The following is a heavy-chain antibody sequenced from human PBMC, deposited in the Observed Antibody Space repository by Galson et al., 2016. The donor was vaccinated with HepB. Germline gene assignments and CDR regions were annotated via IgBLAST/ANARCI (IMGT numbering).Heavy chain of an antibody. J-gene: IGHJ4*02. Sequence: LSLTCTVSGGSISSYYWSWIRQPPGKGLEWIGYIYDTGSTIYNPSLKSRVTISIDTSKNQFSLNLTSVTAADTAVYYCARDKGEAAAGRGNFDYWGQGTLVTVSS. CDR2: IYDTGST. CDR3: ARDKGEAAAGRGNFDY. D-gene: IGHD6-25*01. V-gene: IGHV4-59*01. CDR1: GGSISSYY.